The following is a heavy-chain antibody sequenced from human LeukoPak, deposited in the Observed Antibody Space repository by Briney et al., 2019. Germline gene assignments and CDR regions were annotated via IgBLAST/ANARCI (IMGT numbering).Heavy chain of an antibody. CDR1: GYTFSSHG. D-gene: IGHD3-22*01. CDR2: ISANSGKT. J-gene: IGHJ5*02. CDR3: ARPNNYYDDNGYYNCFDP. Sequence: GASVKVSCKTSGYTFSSHGVTWVRQAPGQGLEWMGWISANSGKTYYAQKFQGRVTMTTDTSTSTAYMELRSLRSDDTAVYYCARPNNYYDDNGYYNCFDPWGQGTLVTVSS. V-gene: IGHV1-18*01.